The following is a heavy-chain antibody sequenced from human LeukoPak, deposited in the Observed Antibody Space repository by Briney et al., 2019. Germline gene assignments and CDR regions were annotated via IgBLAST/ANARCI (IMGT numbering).Heavy chain of an antibody. Sequence: GGSLRLSCAASGFTFSSYGMHWVRQAPGKGLEWVAVIWYDGSNKYYAGSVKGRFTISRDNSKNTLYLQMNSLRAEDTAVYYCARDLTLVAIYYYYGMDVWGQGTTVTVSS. J-gene: IGHJ6*02. D-gene: IGHD5-12*01. V-gene: IGHV3-33*01. CDR3: ARDLTLVAIYYYYGMDV. CDR1: GFTFSSYG. CDR2: IWYDGSNK.